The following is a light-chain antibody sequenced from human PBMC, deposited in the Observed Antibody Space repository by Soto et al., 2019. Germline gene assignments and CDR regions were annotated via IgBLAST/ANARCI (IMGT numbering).Light chain of an antibody. CDR2: EVS. CDR3: SSYTSSSSLL. CDR1: SSDVGGYNY. V-gene: IGLV2-14*01. Sequence: QSALTQPASVSGSPGQSITISCTGTSSDVGGYNYVSWYQQHPGKAPKLMIYEVSNRPSGVSNRFSGSKSGNTASLTIPGLQAEDEADYYCSSYTSSSSLLFGGGTKLTVL. J-gene: IGLJ2*01.